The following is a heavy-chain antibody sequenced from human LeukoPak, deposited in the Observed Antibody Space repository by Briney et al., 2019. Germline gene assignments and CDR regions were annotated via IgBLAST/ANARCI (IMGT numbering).Heavy chain of an antibody. CDR1: GYTFTSYD. CDR3: ARGEYDFSRGPYDY. Sequence: GASVKVSCKASGYTFTSYDINWVRQATGQGLEWMGWMNPNSGNTGYAQKFQGRVTMTRDTSTSTVYMELSSLRSEDTAVYYCARGEYDFSRGPYDYWGQGTLVTVSS. D-gene: IGHD3-3*01. CDR2: MNPNSGNT. V-gene: IGHV1-8*01. J-gene: IGHJ4*02.